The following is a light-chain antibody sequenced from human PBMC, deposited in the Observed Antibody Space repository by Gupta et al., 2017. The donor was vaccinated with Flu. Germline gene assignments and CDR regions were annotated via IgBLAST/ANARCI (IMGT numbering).Light chain of an antibody. CDR3: ISYTTSKTYV. CDR2: TVN. Sequence: ALTQPASVSGSPGQSITISWYQQHPGQAPKLMIYTVNNRPSGVSNRFSGSKSGNTASLTISGLQAEDEADYYCISYTTSKTYVFGTGTKVTVL. J-gene: IGLJ1*01. V-gene: IGLV2-14*01.